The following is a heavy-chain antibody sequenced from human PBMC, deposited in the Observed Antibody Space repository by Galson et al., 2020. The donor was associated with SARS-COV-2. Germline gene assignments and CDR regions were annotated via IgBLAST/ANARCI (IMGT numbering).Heavy chain of an antibody. V-gene: IGHV3-11*04. CDR1: GFTFSHYY. J-gene: IGHJ3*02. D-gene: IGHD2-21*02. CDR3: ARPAAGRVMTKEHAFDI. Sequence: TGGSLKLSCTVSGFTFSHYYMSWIRQAPGKGPEWLSYISHSGNYIDYAESERGRFTISSDNAKNLLFLQMNSLSVEDPAVYYCARPAAGRVMTKEHAFDIWGQGTMVTVSS. CDR2: ISHSGNYI.